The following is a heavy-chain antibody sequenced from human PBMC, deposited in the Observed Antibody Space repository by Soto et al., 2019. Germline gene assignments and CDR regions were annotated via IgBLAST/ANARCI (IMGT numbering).Heavy chain of an antibody. D-gene: IGHD1-26*01. CDR3: ARGGYYYYYGMDV. CDR2: IYYSGST. V-gene: IGHV4-39*01. J-gene: IGHJ6*02. CDR1: GGSISSSSYY. Sequence: LSLTCTVSGGSISSSSYYWGWIRQPPGKGLEWIGSIYYSGSTYYNPSLKSRVTISVDTSKNQFSLKLSSVTAADTAVYYCARGGYYYYYGMDVWGQGTTVTVS.